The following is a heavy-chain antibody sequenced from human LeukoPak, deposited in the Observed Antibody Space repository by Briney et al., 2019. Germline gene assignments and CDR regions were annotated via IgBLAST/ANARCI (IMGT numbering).Heavy chain of an antibody. CDR1: GFTFSSYG. J-gene: IGHJ4*02. CDR2: ISNSDYST. D-gene: IGHD1-14*01. Sequence: GGSLRLSCAASGFTFSSYGMSWVRQAPGKGLEWVSTISNSDYSTYYADSVKGRFTISRANSENTLYLQMNNLRAEDTAVYYCAKATGYLLWGQGTLVTVSS. V-gene: IGHV3-23*01. CDR3: AKATGYLL.